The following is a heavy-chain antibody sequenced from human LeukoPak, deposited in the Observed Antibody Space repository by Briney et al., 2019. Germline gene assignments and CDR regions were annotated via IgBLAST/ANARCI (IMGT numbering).Heavy chain of an antibody. CDR3: ATQAGMTTVVIDY. J-gene: IGHJ4*01. D-gene: IGHD4-23*01. Sequence: GGSLRLSCAASGFTFSSYGMHWVRQAPGKGLEWVAVISYDGSNKYYADSVKGRFTISRDNSKNTLYLQMNSLRAEDTAVYYCATQAGMTTVVIDYWGQGTLVTVSS. CDR2: ISYDGSNK. CDR1: GFTFSSYG. V-gene: IGHV3-30*03.